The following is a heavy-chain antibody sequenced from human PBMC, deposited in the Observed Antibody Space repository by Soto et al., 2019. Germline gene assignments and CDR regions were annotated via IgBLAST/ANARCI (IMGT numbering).Heavy chain of an antibody. J-gene: IGHJ5*02. V-gene: IGHV4-61*01. CDR3: ARGLTMGQLPSHFDH. D-gene: IGHD3-16*01. CDR1: GGSVSNYNFY. Sequence: SETLSLTCTVSGGSVSNYNFYWRWIRQPPGKGLEWIGYVHSSGITNYNPSLKRRVTISVDTSRNQFSLRLSSVTAADTAVYYCARGLTMGQLPSHFDHWGQGTLVTVSS. CDR2: VHSSGIT.